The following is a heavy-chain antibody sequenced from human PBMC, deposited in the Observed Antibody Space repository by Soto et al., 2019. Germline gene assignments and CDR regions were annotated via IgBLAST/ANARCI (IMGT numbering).Heavy chain of an antibody. D-gene: IGHD2-21*02. CDR1: GFTFSAYA. CDR2: ISYDGRET. V-gene: IGHV3-30-3*01. Sequence: LRLSCAASGFTFSAYAFHWVRQAPGRGLEWLSVISYDGRETHYADSVEGRFIISRDSSKKTAYLQMNSLRGDDTAVYFCATDPVAVTGSFIDSWGQGALVTVS. J-gene: IGHJ4*02. CDR3: ATDPVAVTGSFIDS.